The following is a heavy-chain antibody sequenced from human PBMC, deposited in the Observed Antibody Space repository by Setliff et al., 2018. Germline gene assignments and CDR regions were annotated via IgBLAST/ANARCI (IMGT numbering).Heavy chain of an antibody. J-gene: IGHJ4*02. V-gene: IGHV1-46*01. D-gene: IGHD6-13*01. CDR2: IYPSGGSI. CDR3: AKDDLGFAAAGTNVVFNY. CDR1: GGTFSSYG. Sequence: GASVKVSCKASGGTFSSYGISWVRQAPGQGLEWMGIIYPSGGSISYAQKFQGRVTMTRDTSTSTVYVELSSLRSEDTAMYYCAKDDLGFAAAGTNVVFNYWGQGTLVTVSS.